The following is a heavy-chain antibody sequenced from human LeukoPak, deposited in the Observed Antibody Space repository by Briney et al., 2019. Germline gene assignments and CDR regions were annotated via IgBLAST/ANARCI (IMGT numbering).Heavy chain of an antibody. J-gene: IGHJ6*03. CDR3: ARGVDTAMVPYYYYYMDV. CDR2: INPNSGGT. D-gene: IGHD5-18*01. Sequence: GASVKVSCKASGYTFTSYDINWVRQATGQGLEWMGWINPNSGGTNYAQKFQGRVTMTRDTSISTAYMELSSLRSDDTAVYYCARGVDTAMVPYYYYYMDVWGKGTTVTISS. V-gene: IGHV1-2*02. CDR1: GYTFTSYD.